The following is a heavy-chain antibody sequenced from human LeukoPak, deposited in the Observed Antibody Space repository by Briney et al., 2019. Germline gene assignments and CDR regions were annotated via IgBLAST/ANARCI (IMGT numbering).Heavy chain of an antibody. D-gene: IGHD1/OR15-1a*01. CDR1: GFTFSNYG. Sequence: PGGSLRLSCAASGFTFSNYGMHWVRQAPGKGLEWVTVIWYDGSKRYYTDSVKGRFTISRDNSNNIVHLQMDSLRVDDSAVYYCGREGSSRTIDYWGQGTLVTVSS. CDR2: IWYDGSKR. V-gene: IGHV3-33*01. J-gene: IGHJ4*02. CDR3: GREGSSRTIDY.